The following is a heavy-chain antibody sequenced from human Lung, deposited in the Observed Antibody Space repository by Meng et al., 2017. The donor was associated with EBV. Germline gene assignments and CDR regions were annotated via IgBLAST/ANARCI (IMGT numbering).Heavy chain of an antibody. V-gene: IGHV1-3*04. J-gene: IGHJ5*02. CDR2: INTDGGNT. CDR3: AASSSSWYQNWFDP. Sequence: QVHLVQSGAEVKEPGASVRISCKASGYSFTSYALHWVRLAPGQGLEWMGWINTDGGNTKYSQKFQGRVTLTRDTSATTAYMELRSLRSDDTAVYYCAASSSSWYQNWFDPWGQGTLVTVS. D-gene: IGHD6-13*01. CDR1: GYSFTSYA.